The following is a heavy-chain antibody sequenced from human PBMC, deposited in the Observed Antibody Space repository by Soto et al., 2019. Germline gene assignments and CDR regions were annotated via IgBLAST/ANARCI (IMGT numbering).Heavy chain of an antibody. CDR3: ASLPATSDFDY. D-gene: IGHD2-2*01. CDR1: GGSISSNNW. V-gene: IGHV4-4*02. Sequence: SETLSLTCAGSGGSISSNNWWSWVLQPPGKGLEWIGEIYHSGSTNYNPSLQSRVTISVDKSKNQFSLKLSSVTAADTAVYYCASLPATSDFDYWGQGTLVTVS. CDR2: IYHSGST. J-gene: IGHJ4*02.